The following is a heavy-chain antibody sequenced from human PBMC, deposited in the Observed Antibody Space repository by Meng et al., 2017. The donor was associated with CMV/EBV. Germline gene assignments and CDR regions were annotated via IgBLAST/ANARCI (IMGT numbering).Heavy chain of an antibody. V-gene: IGHV3-11*04. D-gene: IGHD3-3*01. CDR3: ASLVSETYYDFWSGFEPRSTP. J-gene: IGHJ5*02. CDR2: ISSSGSTI. CDR1: GFTFSDYY. Sequence: GGSLRLSCAASGFTFSDYYMSWIRQAPGKGLEWVSYISSSGSTIYYADSVKGRFTISRDNSKNTLYLQMNSLRAEDTAVYYCASLVSETYYDFWSGFEPRSTPWGQGTLVTVSS.